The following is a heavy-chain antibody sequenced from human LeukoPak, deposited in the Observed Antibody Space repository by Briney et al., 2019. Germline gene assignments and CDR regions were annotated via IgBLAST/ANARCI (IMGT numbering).Heavy chain of an antibody. Sequence: PSETLSLTCTVSGGSISSYYWSWLRQPPGKGLEWIGYIYYSGSTNYNPSLKSRVTISVDTSKNQFSLKLSSVTAADTAVYYCAGEPYYYDSSGLPKYWGQGTLVTVSS. J-gene: IGHJ4*02. CDR3: AGEPYYYDSSGLPKY. D-gene: IGHD3-22*01. CDR2: IYYSGST. V-gene: IGHV4-59*01. CDR1: GGSISSYY.